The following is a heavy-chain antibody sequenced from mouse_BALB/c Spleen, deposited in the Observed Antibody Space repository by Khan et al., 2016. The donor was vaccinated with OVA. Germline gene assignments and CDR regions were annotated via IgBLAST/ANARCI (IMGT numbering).Heavy chain of an antibody. D-gene: IGHD2-14*01. CDR1: GFSLTTYG. Sequence: QMQLEESGPGLVQPSQSLSITCTVSGFSLTTYGVHWVRQSPGKGLEWLGLIWSGGNTDYNAAFISRLSISKENSKSQVFFKMNSLQADDTAIYYCARNSYMYDFTYWGQGTLVTVSA. V-gene: IGHV2-2*01. CDR2: IWSGGNT. J-gene: IGHJ3*01. CDR3: ARNSYMYDFTY.